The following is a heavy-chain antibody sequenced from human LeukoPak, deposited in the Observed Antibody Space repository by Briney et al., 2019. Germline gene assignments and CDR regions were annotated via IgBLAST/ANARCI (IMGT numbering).Heavy chain of an antibody. Sequence: PSETLSLTCTVSGGAISSYYWSWIRQPPGKGLEWIGYIQYSGSTNYNPSLKSRVTISVDTSKNQFSLKLSSVTAADTAVYYCARGYGYNSEYWGQGTLVTVSP. CDR2: IQYSGST. CDR1: GGAISSYY. CDR3: ARGYGYNSEY. J-gene: IGHJ4*02. D-gene: IGHD5-24*01. V-gene: IGHV4-59*13.